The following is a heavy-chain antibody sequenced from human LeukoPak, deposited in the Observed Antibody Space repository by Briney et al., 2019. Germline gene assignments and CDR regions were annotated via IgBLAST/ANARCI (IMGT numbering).Heavy chain of an antibody. J-gene: IGHJ4*02. D-gene: IGHD1-26*01. CDR1: GYSISSGYY. CDR2: IYHSGST. V-gene: IGHV4-38-2*02. Sequence: SETLSLTCTVSGYSISSGYYWGWIRQPPGKGLEWIGSIYHSGSTYYNPSLKSRVTISVDTSKNQFSLKLSSVTAADTAVYYCAELRYSYWGQGTLVTVSS. CDR3: AELRYSY.